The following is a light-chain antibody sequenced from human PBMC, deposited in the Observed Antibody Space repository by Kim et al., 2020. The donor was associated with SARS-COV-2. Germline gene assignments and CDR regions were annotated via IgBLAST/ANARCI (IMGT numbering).Light chain of an antibody. V-gene: IGKV1-17*02. CDR3: FQHRTYPIT. Sequence: ASVGNRGTSTSRESQNNGNDLGWYQQSPGRAPKSLIYGASNLQSGVPSRCSGSGSETEFTLTINNLQPEDFATYFCFQHRTYPITFGQGTRLEIK. CDR1: QNNGND. J-gene: IGKJ5*01. CDR2: GAS.